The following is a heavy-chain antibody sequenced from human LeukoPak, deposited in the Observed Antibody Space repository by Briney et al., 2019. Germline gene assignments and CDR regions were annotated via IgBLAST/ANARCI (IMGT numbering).Heavy chain of an antibody. CDR3: ATATTDNYYYYMDV. CDR1: GYTLTELS. Sequence: GPSVKVSCKVSGYTLTELSLHWVRQAPGKGLEWMGGFDPEDGDTIYAQKFQGRVTITEDTSTDTAYMELSSLRSEDTAVYYCATATTDNYYYYMDVWGKGTTVTVSS. D-gene: IGHD4-11*01. J-gene: IGHJ6*03. V-gene: IGHV1-24*01. CDR2: FDPEDGDT.